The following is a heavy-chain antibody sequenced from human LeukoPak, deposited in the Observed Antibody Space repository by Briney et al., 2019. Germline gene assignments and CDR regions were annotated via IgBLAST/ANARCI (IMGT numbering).Heavy chain of an antibody. Sequence: GGSLRLSCAASGFTFSSYAMSWVRQAPGKGLEWVANIKQDGSEIYYLDSVKGRFTISRDNAKTSLYLQMNSLRAEDTAVYYCARDRTVTAGIDYWGQGTLVTVSS. V-gene: IGHV3-7*01. D-gene: IGHD2-21*02. J-gene: IGHJ4*02. CDR3: ARDRTVTAGIDY. CDR2: IKQDGSEI. CDR1: GFTFSSYA.